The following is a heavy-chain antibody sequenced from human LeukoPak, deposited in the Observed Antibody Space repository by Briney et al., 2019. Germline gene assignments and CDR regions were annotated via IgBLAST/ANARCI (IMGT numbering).Heavy chain of an antibody. J-gene: IGHJ4*02. CDR3: ARQSTTSSPSDY. Sequence: GESLKISCKPSGYILTTYWIAWVRQMPGKGLEWMGIIYPGDSDTRYSPSFQGQVTISADKSINTAYLQWSSLKASDTAMYYCARQSTTSSPSDYWGQGTLVTVSS. D-gene: IGHD4-17*01. CDR2: IYPGDSDT. V-gene: IGHV5-51*01. CDR1: GYILTTYW.